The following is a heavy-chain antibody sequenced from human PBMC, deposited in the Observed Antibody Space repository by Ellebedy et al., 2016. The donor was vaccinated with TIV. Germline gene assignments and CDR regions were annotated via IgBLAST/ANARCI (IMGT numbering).Heavy chain of an antibody. CDR3: ALSSRGGYYTRNWIDP. V-gene: IGHV3-48*01. CDR2: ISSSSSTI. CDR1: GFTFSSYS. J-gene: IGHJ5*02. D-gene: IGHD3-3*01. Sequence: GESLKISCAASGFTFSSYSMNWVRQAPGKGLEWVSYISSSSSTIYYADSVKGRFTISRDNGKNALYLHMNSRRAEDTAVYYCALSSRGGYYTRNWIDPWGQGTLVTVSS.